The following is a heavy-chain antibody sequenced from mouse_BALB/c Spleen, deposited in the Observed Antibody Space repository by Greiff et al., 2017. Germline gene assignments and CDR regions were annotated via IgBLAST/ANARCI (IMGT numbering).Heavy chain of an antibody. Sequence: EVQLQQSGAELVRSGASVKLSCTASGFNIKDYYMHWVKQRPEQGLEWIGWIDPENGDTEYAPKFQGKATMTADTSSSTAYMQLSSLTSEDSAVYFCARGGYYGSSYYFDYWGQGTTLTVSS. D-gene: IGHD1-1*01. J-gene: IGHJ2*01. CDR3: ARGGYYGSSYYFDY. CDR1: GFNIKDYY. CDR2: IDPENGDT. V-gene: IGHV14-4*02.